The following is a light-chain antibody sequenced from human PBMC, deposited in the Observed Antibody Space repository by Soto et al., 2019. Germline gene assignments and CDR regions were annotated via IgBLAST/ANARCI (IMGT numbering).Light chain of an antibody. J-gene: IGKJ2*01. V-gene: IGKV1-39*01. CDR3: QQSYSTPRT. CDR1: QSISNY. CDR2: TAS. Sequence: DIQMTQSPSSLSASVGDRVTITCRASQSISNYLNWYQQKPGKAPKILIYTASSLQSGVPSRFSGSGSGTDFTITISSLQPKDFTTYYCQQSYSTPRTFGQGTKLEIK.